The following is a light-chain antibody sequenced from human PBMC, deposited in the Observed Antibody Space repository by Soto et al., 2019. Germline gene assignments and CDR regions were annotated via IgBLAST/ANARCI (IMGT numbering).Light chain of an antibody. Sequence: NFMLTQPHSVSESPGKTVTISYTGSSGSIATNSVQWCQQRPGSVPTTVIYEDNQRPSGVPDRFSGSIDNSSNSASLTIAGLKTGDEADYYCQSYNSSKQVFGGGTKLAVL. CDR1: SGSIATNS. CDR3: QSYNSSKQV. V-gene: IGLV6-57*02. CDR2: EDN. J-gene: IGLJ3*02.